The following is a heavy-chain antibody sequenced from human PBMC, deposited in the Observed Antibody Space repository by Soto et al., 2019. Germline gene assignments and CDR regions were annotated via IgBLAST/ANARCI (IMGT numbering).Heavy chain of an antibody. CDR2: ISYDGSNK. V-gene: IGHV3-30-3*01. CDR1: GFTFSSYA. CDR3: ARGEEEGADYFDY. J-gene: IGHJ4*02. Sequence: QVQLVESGGGVVQPGRSLRLSWAAPGFTFSSYAMHWVGQAPGKGRGGGAVISYDGSNKYYADSVKGRFTISRDNSKNTLYLQMNSLRAEDTAVYYCARGEEEGADYFDYWGQGTLVTVSS.